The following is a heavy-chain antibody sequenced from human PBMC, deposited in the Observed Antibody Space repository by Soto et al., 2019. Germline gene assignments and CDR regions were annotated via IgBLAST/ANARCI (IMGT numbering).Heavy chain of an antibody. CDR2: IIPIFRTA. Sequence: QVQLVQSGAEVKKPGSSVKVSCKASGDTFSSYAISWVRQAPGQGLEWMGGIIPIFRTADYAQKFQRRVTITADESTSTAYMDLSSLRSEETAVYYWASVETQRYYYGMDVWGQGTTVTVSS. V-gene: IGHV1-69*12. CDR3: ASVETQRYYYGMDV. J-gene: IGHJ6*02. D-gene: IGHD2-15*01. CDR1: GDTFSSYA.